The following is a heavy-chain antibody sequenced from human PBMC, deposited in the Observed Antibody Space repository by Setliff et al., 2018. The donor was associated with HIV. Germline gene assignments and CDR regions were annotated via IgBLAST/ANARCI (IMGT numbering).Heavy chain of an antibody. CDR1: GGSISSNSYY. V-gene: IGHV4-39*01. J-gene: IGHJ4*02. CDR3: ASLPPLYDSSGYYFDY. CDR2: IYSSGST. Sequence: PSETLSLTCTVSGGSISSNSYYWGWFRQPPGKGLEWIGSIYSSGSTYYNPSLNSRVTISVDASKNQFSLKLSSVTAADTAVYYCASLPPLYDSSGYYFDYWGQGTLVTVSS. D-gene: IGHD3-22*01.